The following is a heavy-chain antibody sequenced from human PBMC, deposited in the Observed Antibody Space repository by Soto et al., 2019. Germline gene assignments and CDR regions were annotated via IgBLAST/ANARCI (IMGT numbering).Heavy chain of an antibody. CDR3: ARGATAGDSAVHY. J-gene: IGHJ4*02. V-gene: IGHV1-69*02. CDR1: GGTFSTYT. CDR2: IIPVLDKA. Sequence: QVQLVQSGAEVKKPGSSVKVSCKTSGGTFSTYTLSWVRQAPGQGLEWMGRIIPVLDKADYAQRCQGRLTITADRSTSTANMELSSLSSEDTAIYYCARGATAGDSAVHYWGQGTLVSVSS. D-gene: IGHD2-21*01.